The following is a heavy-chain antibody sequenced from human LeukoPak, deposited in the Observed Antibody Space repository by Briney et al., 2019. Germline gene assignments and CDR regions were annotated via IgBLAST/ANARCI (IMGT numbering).Heavy chain of an antibody. D-gene: IGHD3-9*01. CDR2: IYPGESDS. CDR3: ARLTPTGYSNNWFDP. V-gene: IGHV5-51*01. CDR1: GYSFTSYW. J-gene: IGHJ5*02. Sequence: GESLKTSCKGSGYSFTSYWIGWVRQIPGKGLEWMGIIYPGESDSRYSPSFQGQVTISADKSISTAYLQWSSLKASDTAMYYCARLTPTGYSNNWFDPWGQGTLVTVSS.